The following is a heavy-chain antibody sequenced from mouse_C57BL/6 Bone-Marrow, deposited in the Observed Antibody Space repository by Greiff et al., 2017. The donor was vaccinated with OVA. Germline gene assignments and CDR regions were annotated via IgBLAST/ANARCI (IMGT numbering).Heavy chain of an antibody. CDR2: IYPGDGDT. CDR3: ARTDGDLPAY. V-gene: IGHV1-82*01. J-gene: IGHJ3*01. CDR1: GYAFSSSW. D-gene: IGHD2-3*01. Sequence: QVQLQQSGPELVKPGASVKISCKASGYAFSSSWMNWVKQRPGKGLEWIGRIYPGDGDTNYNGKFKGKATLTADKSSSTAYMQLSSLTSEDSAVYYCARTDGDLPAYWGQGTLVTVSA.